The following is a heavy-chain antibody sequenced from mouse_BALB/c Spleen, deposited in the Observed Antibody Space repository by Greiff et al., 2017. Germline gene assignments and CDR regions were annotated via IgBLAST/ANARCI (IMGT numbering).Heavy chain of an antibody. CDR2: IDPYNGGT. D-gene: IGHD1-2*01. V-gene: IGHV1S29*02. J-gene: IGHJ4*01. CDR3: ARGLQLREDAMDY. CDR1: GFNFNDYY. Sequence: EVQLQQSGAELVKPGASVKLSCKASGFNFNDYYMHWVKQRPGQSLEWIGCIDPYNGGTGYNQKFKSKATLTADNSSSTAYMQLRSLTSEDTAVYYCARGLQLREDAMDYWGQGTSVTVSS.